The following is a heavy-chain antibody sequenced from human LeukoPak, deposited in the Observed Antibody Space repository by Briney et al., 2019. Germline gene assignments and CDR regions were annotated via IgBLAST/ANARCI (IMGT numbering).Heavy chain of an antibody. CDR3: AAVGCSSTSCPHDAFDI. CDR2: IVVGSGNT. V-gene: IGHV1-58*01. J-gene: IGHJ3*02. CDR1: GFAFTSSA. D-gene: IGHD2-2*01. Sequence: ASVKVSCKASGFAFTSSAVQWVRQARGQRLEWIGWIVVGSGNTNYAQKFQERVTVTRDMSTSTAYMELSSLRSEDTAVYYCAAVGCSSTSCPHDAFDIWGQGTMVTVSS.